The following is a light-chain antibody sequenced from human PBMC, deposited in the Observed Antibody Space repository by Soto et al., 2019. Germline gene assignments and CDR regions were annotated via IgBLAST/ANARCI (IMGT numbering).Light chain of an antibody. Sequence: QSVLTQPPSASGTPGQRVTISCSGSSSNIGSNTVNWYQQLPGTAPKLLIYSNNQRPSGVPDRFSGSKSGTSASLAISGLQSEDEADYYCAAWDYGLKGVFGSGTKLTVL. CDR2: SNN. V-gene: IGLV1-44*01. J-gene: IGLJ1*01. CDR3: AAWDYGLKGV. CDR1: SSNIGSNT.